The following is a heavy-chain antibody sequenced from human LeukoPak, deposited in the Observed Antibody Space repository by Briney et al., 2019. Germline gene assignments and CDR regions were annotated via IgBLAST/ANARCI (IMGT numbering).Heavy chain of an antibody. CDR3: ARDHAYRADY. Sequence: GSLRLSCAASGFTFSNDWMCWVRQAPGKGLEWVANINQDESKKYYADSVKGRFTISRDNAKNSLHLQMSSLTAEDTAIYYCARDHAYRADYWGQGTLVTVSS. D-gene: IGHD2-2*01. CDR1: GFTFSNDW. V-gene: IGHV3-7*01. J-gene: IGHJ4*02. CDR2: INQDESKK.